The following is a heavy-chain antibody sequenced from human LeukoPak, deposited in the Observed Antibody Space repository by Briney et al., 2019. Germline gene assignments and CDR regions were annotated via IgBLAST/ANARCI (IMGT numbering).Heavy chain of an antibody. CDR3: ATPSTGWELGHSDL. Sequence: SETLSLTCAVSGYSISRGYYWGWIRQPPGKGLEWIGSIYHSGSTYYNPSLKSRVTISVDTSKNQFSLKLSSVTAADTAVYYCATPSTGWELGHSDLWGRGTLVTVSS. CDR2: IYHSGST. J-gene: IGHJ2*01. V-gene: IGHV4-38-2*01. D-gene: IGHD1-26*01. CDR1: GYSISRGYY.